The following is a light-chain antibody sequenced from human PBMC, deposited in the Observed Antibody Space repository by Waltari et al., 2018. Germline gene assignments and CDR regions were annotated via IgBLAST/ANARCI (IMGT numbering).Light chain of an antibody. V-gene: IGKV1-39*01. CDR3: QQTFSTQTT. CDR1: QTISSY. J-gene: IGKJ5*01. CDR2: AAS. Sequence: DIQMTQSPSSLSASVGDRVTITCRASQTISSYLNWYQQKPGKAPKFLIYAASSLRSGVPSRFSGSRSGTEFTLTINSLQPEDFATYYCQQTFSTQTTFDQGTRLELK.